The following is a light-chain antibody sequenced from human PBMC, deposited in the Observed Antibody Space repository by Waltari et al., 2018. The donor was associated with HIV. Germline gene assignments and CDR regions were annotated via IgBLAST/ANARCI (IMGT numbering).Light chain of an antibody. CDR3: QQGSSWPLT. J-gene: IGKJ4*01. CDR2: DAS. Sequence: EIVLTQSPATLSLSPGERATLPCRASHSVSSYLAWYQKKAGQAPRLLVYDASSRASGIPARFSGSGSGTDFTLTISSLEPEDFAVYYCQQGSSWPLTFGGGTKVEIK. V-gene: IGKV3-11*01. CDR1: HSVSSY.